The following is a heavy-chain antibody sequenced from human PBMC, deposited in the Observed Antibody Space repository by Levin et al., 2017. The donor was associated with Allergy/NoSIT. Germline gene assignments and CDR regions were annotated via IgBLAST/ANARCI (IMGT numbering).Heavy chain of an antibody. D-gene: IGHD2-15*01. V-gene: IGHV3-23*01. CDR3: AKGSRMCSGGGCRIDY. CDR1: GFTFSSYA. J-gene: IGHJ4*02. Sequence: GGSLRLSCAASGFTFSSYAMSWVRQAPGKGLEWVSAISGSGGITYYADSVKGRFTISRDNSKNTLYLQMNSLRAEDTAVYYCAKGSRMCSGGGCRIDYWGQGTLVTVSS. CDR2: ISGSGGIT.